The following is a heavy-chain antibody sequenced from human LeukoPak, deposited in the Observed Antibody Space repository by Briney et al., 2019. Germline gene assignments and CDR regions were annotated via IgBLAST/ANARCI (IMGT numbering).Heavy chain of an antibody. CDR1: GFTVNQAW. V-gene: IGHV3-23*01. CDR3: AKRGVVIRVILVGFHKEAYYFDS. J-gene: IGHJ4*02. CDR2: ISDSGGRT. Sequence: PEGSLRLSCAASGFTVNQAWMRWVRQAPGKGLEWVAGISDSGGRTNYADSVKGRFTISRDNPKNTLYLQMNSLRAEDTAVYFCAKRGVVIRVILVGFHKEAYYFDSWGQGALVTVSS. D-gene: IGHD3-22*01.